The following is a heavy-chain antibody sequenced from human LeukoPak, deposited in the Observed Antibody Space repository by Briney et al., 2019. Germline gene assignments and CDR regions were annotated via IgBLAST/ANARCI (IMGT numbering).Heavy chain of an antibody. J-gene: IGHJ4*02. CDR1: GFTFSSYA. V-gene: IGHV3-23*01. D-gene: IGHD6-13*01. CDR2: ISGSGVST. Sequence: GGSLRLSCAASGFTFSSYAMNWVRQAPGKELEWVSAISGSGVSTYYADSVKGRFTISRDNSKNTLYLQMNSLRAEDTAVYYCAKGGSSSSWPYWGQGTLVTVSS. CDR3: AKGGSSSSWPY.